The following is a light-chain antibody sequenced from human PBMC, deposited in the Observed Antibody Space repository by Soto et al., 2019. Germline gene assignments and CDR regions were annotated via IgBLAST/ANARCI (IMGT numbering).Light chain of an antibody. CDR2: YAS. V-gene: IGKV1-5*01. CDR1: QTSSTW. J-gene: IGKJ2*01. Sequence: DIQMTQSPSTLSASVGDRVTITCRASQTSSTWLTWYQQKPVKAPKRLIYYASSLETGVPSRFSGSRSGTEFTLTISSPQPDDFATYSCQQDNIYPYTFGQGTQLEIK. CDR3: QQDNIYPYT.